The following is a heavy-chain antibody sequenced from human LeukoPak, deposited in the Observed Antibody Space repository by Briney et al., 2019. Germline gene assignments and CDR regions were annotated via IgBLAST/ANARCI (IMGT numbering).Heavy chain of an antibody. CDR2: ISSSSSYI. D-gene: IGHD2-15*01. J-gene: IGHJ4*02. CDR3: ARALGYCSGGSCYSGYFGY. V-gene: IGHV3-21*01. Sequence: GGSLRLSCAASGFTFSSYSMNWVRQAPGKGLEWVSSISSSSSYIYYADSVKGRFTISRDNAKNSLYLQMNSLRAEDTAVYYCARALGYCSGGSCYSGYFGYWGQGTLVTVSS. CDR1: GFTFSSYS.